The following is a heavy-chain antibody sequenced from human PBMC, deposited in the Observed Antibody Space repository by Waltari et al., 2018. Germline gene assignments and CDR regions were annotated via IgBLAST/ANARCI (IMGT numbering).Heavy chain of an antibody. Sequence: EVQLVESGGGLVQPGGSLRLSCAASGFTFSSYAMSWVRQAPGKGLEWVSAISGSGGSTYYADSVKGRLTISRDNSKNTLYLQMNSLRAEDTAVYYCAKPNLITMVRGFLFIIYAFDIWGQGTMVTVSS. CDR2: ISGSGGST. CDR1: GFTFSSYA. D-gene: IGHD3-10*01. V-gene: IGHV3-23*04. J-gene: IGHJ3*02. CDR3: AKPNLITMVRGFLFIIYAFDI.